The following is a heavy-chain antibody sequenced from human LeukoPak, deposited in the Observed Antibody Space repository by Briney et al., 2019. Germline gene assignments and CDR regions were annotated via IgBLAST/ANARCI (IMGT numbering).Heavy chain of an antibody. CDR1: GFTFSSYS. CDR3: ARDFGDILTGSYGMDV. CDR2: ISSSSSYI. Sequence: GGSLRLSCAASGFTFSSYSMNWVRQAPGKGLEWVSSISSSSSYIYYADSVKGRFTISRDNAKNSLYLQMNSLRAEDTAVYYCARDFGDILTGSYGMDVWGQGTTVTASS. J-gene: IGHJ6*02. V-gene: IGHV3-21*01. D-gene: IGHD3-9*01.